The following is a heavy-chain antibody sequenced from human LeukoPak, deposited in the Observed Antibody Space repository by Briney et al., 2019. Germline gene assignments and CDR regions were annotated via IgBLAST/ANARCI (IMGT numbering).Heavy chain of an antibody. D-gene: IGHD5-18*01. CDR3: VRHLVESYGSSHFEY. CDR1: VGSISSSSYY. J-gene: IGHJ4*02. V-gene: IGHV4-39*01. Sequence: SETLSLTCTVSVGSISSSSYYWGWIRQPRGKGLECIGGIYYSGSTYYNPYVKSRHTISVDTSHNQFSMKLTYVSGPDWAVLFSVRHLVESYGSSHFEYWGQGALVTVSS. CDR2: IYYSGST.